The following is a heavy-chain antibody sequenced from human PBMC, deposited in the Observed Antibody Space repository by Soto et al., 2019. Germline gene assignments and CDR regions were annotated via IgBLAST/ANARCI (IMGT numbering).Heavy chain of an antibody. D-gene: IGHD2-2*02. J-gene: IGHJ6*02. V-gene: IGHV1-69*01. CDR1: GGTFSSYA. CDR2: IIPIFGTA. CDR3: ARGSAYCSSTRCYIGGYYGMDV. Sequence: QVQLVQSGAEVKKPGSSVKVSCKASGGTFSSYAISWVRQAPGQGLEWMGGIIPIFGTANYAQKFQGRVTITADESTSTAYMELSSLRSEDTAVYYCARGSAYCSSTRCYIGGYYGMDVWCQGTTVTVSS.